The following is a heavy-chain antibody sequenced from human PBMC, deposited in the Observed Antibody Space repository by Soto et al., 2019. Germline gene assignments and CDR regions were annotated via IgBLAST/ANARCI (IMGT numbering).Heavy chain of an antibody. V-gene: IGHV3-23*01. CDR3: ATLERGIATYLGH. CDR1: GFIFSSYG. Sequence: PGGSLRLSCAASGFIFSSYGMSWVRLPPGQGLEWVSFISTSGADTSYAESVKGRFTVSRDNSKNTMYLQRNSLTAEDMALYYCATLERGIATYLGHWGQGTLVTVSA. CDR2: ISTSGADT. J-gene: IGHJ4*02. D-gene: IGHD2-15*01.